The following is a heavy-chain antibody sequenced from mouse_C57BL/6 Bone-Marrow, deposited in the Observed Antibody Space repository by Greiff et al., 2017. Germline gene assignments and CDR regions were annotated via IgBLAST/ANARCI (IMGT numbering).Heavy chain of an antibody. D-gene: IGHD2-4*01. Sequence: VQLQQSGAELVKPGASVKISCKASGYAFSSYWMNWVKQRPGKGLEWIGQIYPGDGDTNYNGKFKGKATLTADKSSSTAYMQLSSLTSEDSAVFFGAGGYYDYESFGYWGQETLVTVTA. CDR2: IYPGDGDT. CDR1: GYAFSSYW. J-gene: IGHJ3*01. CDR3: AGGYYDYESFGY. V-gene: IGHV1-80*01.